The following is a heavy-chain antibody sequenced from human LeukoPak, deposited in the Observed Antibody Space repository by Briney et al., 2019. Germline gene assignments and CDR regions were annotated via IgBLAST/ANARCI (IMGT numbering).Heavy chain of an antibody. CDR3: ARDLRGYDSSGYYYVF. D-gene: IGHD3-22*01. J-gene: IGHJ4*02. V-gene: IGHV1-46*01. CDR1: GYTFTSYY. CDR2: INPSGGST. Sequence: ASVKVSCKASGYTFTSYYTHWVRQAPGQGLEWMGIINPSGGSTSYAQKFQGRVTMTRDTSTSTVYMELSSLRSEDTAVYYCARDLRGYDSSGYYYVFWGQGTLVTVSS.